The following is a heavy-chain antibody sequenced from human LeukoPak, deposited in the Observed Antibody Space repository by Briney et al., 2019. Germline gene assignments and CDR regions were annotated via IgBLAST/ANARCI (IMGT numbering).Heavy chain of an antibody. Sequence: SVKVSCKASGGTFSSYAISWVRQAPGQGLEWMGGIIPIFGTANYAQKFQGRVTITADESTSTAYMELSSLRTEDTAVYYCARERGDCSGGSCYVDAFDIWGQGTMVTVSS. D-gene: IGHD2-15*01. CDR1: GGTFSSYA. V-gene: IGHV1-69*01. CDR2: IIPIFGTA. CDR3: ARERGDCSGGSCYVDAFDI. J-gene: IGHJ3*02.